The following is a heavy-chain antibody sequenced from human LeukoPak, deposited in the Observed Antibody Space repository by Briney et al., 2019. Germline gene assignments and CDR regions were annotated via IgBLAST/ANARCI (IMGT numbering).Heavy chain of an antibody. V-gene: IGHV3-23*01. CDR1: GFTFSRDP. CDR3: AKDCSTTSWYLFDC. CDR2: ISVSGGS. D-gene: IGHD2-2*01. Sequence: PGGSLRLSCAATGFTFSRDPMRWVRQSPAQGLEWVSSISVSGGSCDADAVKGRLSIPRDNSKITLYLQMNSLRAEDTAVYYCAKDCSTTSWYLFDCWGQGTLVTVSS. J-gene: IGHJ4*02.